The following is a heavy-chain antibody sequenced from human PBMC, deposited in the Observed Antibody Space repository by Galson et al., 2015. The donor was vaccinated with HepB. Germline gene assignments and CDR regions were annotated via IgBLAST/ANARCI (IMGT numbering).Heavy chain of an antibody. D-gene: IGHD5-24*01. CDR1: KFTFSNPW. Sequence: SLRLSCAASKFTFSNPWLTGVRQAPGRRLEWVANIKKDGSEKNYVGSVKGRFTISRDNARNSLYLQMNSLRAEDTAVYYCATSGDGHNFKPFDYWGQGTLVTVSS. V-gene: IGHV3-7*03. CDR2: IKKDGSEK. J-gene: IGHJ4*02. CDR3: ATSGDGHNFKPFDY.